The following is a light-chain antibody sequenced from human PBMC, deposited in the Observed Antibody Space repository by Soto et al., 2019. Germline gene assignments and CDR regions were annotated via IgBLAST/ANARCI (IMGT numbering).Light chain of an antibody. J-gene: IGLJ6*01. CDR2: EVS. CDR3: CSYSGGDTSFV. CDR1: SSDVGGYKY. Sequence: QSALTQPASVSGSPGQSITIACTGTSSDVGGYKYVSWYQQHPGKAPKLMIYEVSNRPSGVSNRFSGSKSGNTASLTISGLPAEGEADYYCCSYSGGDTSFVFGRGTEVTV. V-gene: IGLV2-14*01.